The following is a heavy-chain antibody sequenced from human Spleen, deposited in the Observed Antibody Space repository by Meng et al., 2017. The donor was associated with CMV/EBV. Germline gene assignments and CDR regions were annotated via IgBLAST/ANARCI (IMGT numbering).Heavy chain of an antibody. CDR3: AREITIFGVVPTYYFDY. V-gene: IGHV1-18*01. Sequence: ASVKVSCKASGYTFSSFGINWVRQAPGQGLEWMGWISGYNGNTNYAQKFQGRVTMTRDTSTSTVYMELSSLRSEDTAVYYCAREITIFGVVPTYYFDYWGQGTLVTSPQ. CDR1: GYTFSSFG. CDR2: ISGYNGNT. D-gene: IGHD3-3*01. J-gene: IGHJ4*02.